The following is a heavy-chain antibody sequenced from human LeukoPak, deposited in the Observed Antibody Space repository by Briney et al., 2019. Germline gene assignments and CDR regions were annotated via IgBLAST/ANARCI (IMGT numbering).Heavy chain of an antibody. J-gene: IGHJ4*02. CDR1: GFTFSSYS. V-gene: IGHV3-21*01. D-gene: IGHD3-22*01. CDR3: AREEGGGYYDQTYYFDY. Sequence: GGSLRLSCAASGFTFSSYSMNWVRQAPGKGLEWVSSISSSSSYIYYADSVKGRFTISRDNAKNSLYLQMNSLRAEDTAVYYCAREEGGGYYDQTYYFDYWGQGTLVTVSS. CDR2: ISSSSSYI.